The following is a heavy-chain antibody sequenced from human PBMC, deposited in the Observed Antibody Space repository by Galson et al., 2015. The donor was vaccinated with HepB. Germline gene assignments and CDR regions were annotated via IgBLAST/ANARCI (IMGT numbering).Heavy chain of an antibody. CDR2: ISGRGGNT. Sequence: SLRLSCAASGFTFSNYVLNWVRQAPGKGLEWVSGISGRGGNTYYADSVKGRFTISRDNSKNTVYLQMTSLRAEDTAFFYCAKSFVEDTGLAPSFWGLGAFDGWGRGTMVTVSS. J-gene: IGHJ3*01. D-gene: IGHD5-18*01. CDR1: GFTFSNYV. V-gene: IGHV3-23*01. CDR3: AKSFVEDTGLAPSFWGLGAFDG.